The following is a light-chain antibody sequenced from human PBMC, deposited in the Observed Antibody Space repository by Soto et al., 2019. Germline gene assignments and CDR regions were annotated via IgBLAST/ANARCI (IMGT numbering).Light chain of an antibody. CDR1: QSVSSSY. J-gene: IGKJ1*01. CDR3: HHYGSSPPWT. V-gene: IGKV3-20*01. CDR2: GAS. Sequence: EIVLTQSPGTLSLSPGERATLSCRASQSVSSSYLAWYQQKPGQAPRLLIYGASNRATGIPDRFSGSGSGTDFTLTISRLEPEDFAVYYCHHYGSSPPWTFGQGTKVDIK.